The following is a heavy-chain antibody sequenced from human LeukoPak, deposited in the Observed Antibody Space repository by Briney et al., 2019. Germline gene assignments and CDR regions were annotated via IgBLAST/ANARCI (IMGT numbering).Heavy chain of an antibody. CDR1: GYTFTNNF. CDR3: ARDNSVGDSAWWFDP. Sequence: ASVKVSCKASGYTFTNNFMHWVRQAPGQGLEWMGIINPSGDNTWYAQKCQGRVTMTRDMATSTDYMEVSSLRSEDTAVYYCARDNSVGDSAWWFDPWGQGTLVTVSS. V-gene: IGHV1-46*01. CDR2: INPSGDNT. D-gene: IGHD5-12*01. J-gene: IGHJ5*02.